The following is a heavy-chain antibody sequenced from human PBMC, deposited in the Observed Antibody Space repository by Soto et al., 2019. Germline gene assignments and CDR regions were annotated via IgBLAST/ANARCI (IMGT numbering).Heavy chain of an antibody. CDR1: GYTFSSYG. J-gene: IGHJ4*02. V-gene: IGHV1-18*01. Sequence: QVQLMQSGAEVKKPGASVKVSCKPSGYTFSSYGIAWVRQAPGQGLEWMGWINIYKGNTNYAQQFQDRVTMTTDTSTRTVYMELRSLGSDDTAVYYCARERGGYAYGDYWGQGPLVTVSS. CDR3: ARERGGYAYGDY. D-gene: IGHD3-16*01. CDR2: INIYKGNT.